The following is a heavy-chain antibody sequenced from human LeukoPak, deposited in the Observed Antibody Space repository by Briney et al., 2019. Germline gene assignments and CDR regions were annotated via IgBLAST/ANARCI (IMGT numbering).Heavy chain of an antibody. J-gene: IGHJ5*02. CDR3: AGQGGYAWSWFDP. Sequence: ASVKVSCKASGYTFTSYGIGWVRHAPGQGREWMGWISPYNGNTKYPQKFQGRVIMTTDTATTTVYMELRSLTSDDTAMYYCAGQGGYAWSWFDPWGQGTLVTVSS. V-gene: IGHV1-18*01. CDR1: GYTFTSYG. CDR2: ISPYNGNT. D-gene: IGHD3-3*01.